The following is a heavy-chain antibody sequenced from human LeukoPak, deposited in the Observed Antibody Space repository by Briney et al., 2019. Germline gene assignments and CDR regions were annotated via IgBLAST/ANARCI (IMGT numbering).Heavy chain of an antibody. Sequence: GGSLRLSCAASGFTFSSYNMNWVRQAPGKGLEWVSFISTSSSYIYYADSVKGRFTISRDNTKNSLYLQMNSLRAEDTAVYYCARAADSSGYLLAYFDYWGQGTLVTVSS. D-gene: IGHD3-22*01. CDR2: ISTSSSYI. V-gene: IGHV3-21*01. J-gene: IGHJ4*02. CDR3: ARAADSSGYLLAYFDY. CDR1: GFTFSSYN.